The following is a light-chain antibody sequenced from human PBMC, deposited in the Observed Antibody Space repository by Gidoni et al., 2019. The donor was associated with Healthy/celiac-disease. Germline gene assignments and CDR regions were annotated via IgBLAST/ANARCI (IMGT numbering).Light chain of an antibody. CDR2: DAS. CDR3: QQRSNWPIT. J-gene: IGKJ3*01. Sequence: EFVLTQSPATLSLSPEERATLSCRASQSVSSYLAWYQQKPGQAPRLLIYDASNRATGIPARFSGSGSGTDFTLTISSLEPEDFAVYYWQQRSNWPITFGPGTKVDIK. V-gene: IGKV3-11*01. CDR1: QSVSSY.